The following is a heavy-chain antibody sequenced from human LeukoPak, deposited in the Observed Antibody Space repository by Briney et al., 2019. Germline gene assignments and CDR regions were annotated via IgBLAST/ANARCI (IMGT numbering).Heavy chain of an antibody. J-gene: IGHJ4*02. CDR3: AKDCGRDCYLSEY. D-gene: IGHD2-21*01. V-gene: IGHV3-23*01. CDR1: GFTFSSYA. CDR2: ISAYDGST. Sequence: PGGSLRLSCSASGFTFSSYAMSWVRQAPGKGLEWVSSISAYDGSTYYADSVKGRFTISRDNSKNTLYLQMNSLRAEDTAVYYCAKDCGRDCYLSEYWGQGTLVTVSS.